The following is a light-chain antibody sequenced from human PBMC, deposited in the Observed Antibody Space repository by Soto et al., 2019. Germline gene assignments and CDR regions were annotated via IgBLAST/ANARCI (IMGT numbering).Light chain of an antibody. CDR1: SSDVGGYNY. CDR2: EVS. J-gene: IGLJ2*01. CDR3: SSYAGSSTLV. Sequence: QSALTQPPSASGSPGQSVTISCTGTSSDVGGYNYVSWYQQYPGKAPKLMIYEVSERPSGVPDRFSGSKSGNTASLTVSGLQAEDEADYYCSSYAGSSTLVFGGGTKLTVL. V-gene: IGLV2-8*01.